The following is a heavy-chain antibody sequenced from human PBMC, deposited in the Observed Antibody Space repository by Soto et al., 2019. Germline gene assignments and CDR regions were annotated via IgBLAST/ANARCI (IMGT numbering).Heavy chain of an antibody. CDR2: LNPNSGNT. V-gene: IGHV1-8*01. Sequence: QVQLVQSGAEVKKPGASVKVSCKASGYTFTSYDVNWVRQSTGQGLEWMGWLNPNSGNTGYAQKFQGRVTMTRNTSISTAYMELSGLRSEDTAVYYCARELTMIVDNWGQGTLVAVSS. CDR1: GYTFTSYD. D-gene: IGHD3-22*01. J-gene: IGHJ4*02. CDR3: ARELTMIVDN.